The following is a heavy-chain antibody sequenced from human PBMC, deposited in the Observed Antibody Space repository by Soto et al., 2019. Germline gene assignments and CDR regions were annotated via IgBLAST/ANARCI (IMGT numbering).Heavy chain of an antibody. D-gene: IGHD3-16*02. J-gene: IGHJ4*02. Sequence: EVQQLESGGGLVQPGGSLRLSCAASGFTFSSYAMSWVRQAPGKGLEWVSAISGSGGSTFYADSVKGRFTISRDNSKNTLYLPMSSMRAQDSAVSCCAKDLTFGGDIFSGLDYWGQGTLVTVSS. CDR3: AKDLTFGGDIFSGLDY. CDR1: GFTFSSYA. V-gene: IGHV3-23*01. CDR2: ISGSGGST.